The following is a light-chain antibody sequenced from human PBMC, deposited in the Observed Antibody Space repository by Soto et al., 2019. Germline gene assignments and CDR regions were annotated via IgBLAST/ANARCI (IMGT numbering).Light chain of an antibody. V-gene: IGLV2-14*03. CDR2: DVA. J-gene: IGLJ1*01. CDR1: SSDVGHYNY. Sequence: ALTQPASVSGSPGRSITISCTGTSSDVGHYNYVSWYQQHPGNAPKLIIYDVALRASGVSDRFSASKSGNTASLTISGLQAEDEADYYCCSYTTTTSRVFGTGTKVTVL. CDR3: CSYTTTTSRV.